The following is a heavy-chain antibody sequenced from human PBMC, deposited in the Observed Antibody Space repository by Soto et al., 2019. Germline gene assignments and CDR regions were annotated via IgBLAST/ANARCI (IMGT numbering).Heavy chain of an antibody. V-gene: IGHV4-34*01. CDR2: INHSGST. D-gene: IGHD2-2*01. CDR3: ARGGYCSSTSCYLGYYYGMDV. Sequence: QVQLQQWGAGLLKPSETLSLTCAVYGGSFSGYYWSWIRQPPGKGLEWIGEINHSGSTNYNPSLKSRVTISVDTSKNQFSLKLSSVTAADTAVYYCARGGYCSSTSCYLGYYYGMDVRGQGTTVTVSS. CDR1: GGSFSGYY. J-gene: IGHJ6*02.